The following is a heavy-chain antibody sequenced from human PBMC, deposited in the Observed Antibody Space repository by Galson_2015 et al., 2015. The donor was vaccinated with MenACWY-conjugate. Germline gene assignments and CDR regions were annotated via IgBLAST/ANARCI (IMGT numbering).Heavy chain of an antibody. CDR1: GGTFSSYA. CDR3: ARDSSGGGNSPYYYYSGMDV. J-gene: IGHJ6*02. V-gene: IGHV1-69*13. CDR2: IIPIFGTA. Sequence: SVKVSCKASGGTFSSYAISWVRQAPGQGLEWMGGIIPIFGTANYAQKFQGRVTITADESTSTAYMELSSLRSEDTAVYYCARDSSGGGNSPYYYYSGMDVWGQGTPGTVSS. D-gene: IGHD4-23*01.